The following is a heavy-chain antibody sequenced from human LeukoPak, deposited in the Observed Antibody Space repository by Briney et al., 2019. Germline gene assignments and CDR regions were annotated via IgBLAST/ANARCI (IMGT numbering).Heavy chain of an antibody. D-gene: IGHD2/OR15-2a*01. CDR2: IYYSGST. V-gene: IGHV4-61*01. Sequence: SETLSLTCTASGGSISGGSYYWSWIRQLPGKGLEWIGYIYYSGSTKYNLSLKSRVTISVDTSKNQLSLKLSSVTAADTAVYYCARGEYGLFDYWGQGTLVTVSS. CDR1: GGSISGGSYY. CDR3: ARGEYGLFDY. J-gene: IGHJ4*02.